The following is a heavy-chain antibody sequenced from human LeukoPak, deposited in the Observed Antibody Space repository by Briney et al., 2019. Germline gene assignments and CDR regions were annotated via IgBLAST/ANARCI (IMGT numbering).Heavy chain of an antibody. CDR3: ASDITMVRGVGYDAFDI. CDR2: IYYSGST. J-gene: IGHJ3*02. D-gene: IGHD3-10*01. V-gene: IGHV4-59*12. Sequence: SETLSLTCTVSGGSISSYYWSWIRQSPGKGLEWIGYIYYSGSTNYNPSLKSRVTMSVDTSKNQFSLKLSSVTAADTAVYYCASDITMVRGVGYDAFDIWGQGTMVTVSS. CDR1: GGSISSYY.